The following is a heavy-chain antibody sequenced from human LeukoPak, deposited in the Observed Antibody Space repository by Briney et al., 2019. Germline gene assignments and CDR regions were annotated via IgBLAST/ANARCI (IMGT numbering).Heavy chain of an antibody. Sequence: PSETLSRTCTVSGGSISSGGYYWSWIRQHPGKGLEWIGYISYSGNSNYNPSLKSRVTISVDTSKNHFTLKLTSVTAADTAVYYCARAREGYDFWSGPSGWFAPWGQGTLVTVSS. CDR2: ISYSGNS. D-gene: IGHD3-3*01. J-gene: IGHJ5*02. CDR1: GGSISSGGYY. CDR3: ARAREGYDFWSGPSGWFAP. V-gene: IGHV4-61*03.